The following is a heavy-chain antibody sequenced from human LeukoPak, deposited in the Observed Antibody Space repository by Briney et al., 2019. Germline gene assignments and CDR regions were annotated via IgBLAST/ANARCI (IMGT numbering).Heavy chain of an antibody. CDR2: IGFDGKNK. J-gene: IGHJ4*02. Sequence: GGSLRLSCAASGFTFSSYGIHWVRQAPGKGLEWVAFIGFDGKNKYYADSVKGRFTISRDNSKNTLYLQMNSLRAEDTAVYYCAKLRGRAAAGPFDYWGQGTLVTVSS. D-gene: IGHD6-13*01. CDR1: GFTFSSYG. V-gene: IGHV3-30*02. CDR3: AKLRGRAAAGPFDY.